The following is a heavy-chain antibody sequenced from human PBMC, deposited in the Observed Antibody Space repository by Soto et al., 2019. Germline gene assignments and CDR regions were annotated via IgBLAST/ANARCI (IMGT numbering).Heavy chain of an antibody. Sequence: GGSLRLSNAASEFNFSSYAMSWVRQAPGKGLECVSAISGSGGSTYYADSVKGRFTISRDNSKNTLYLQMNSLRAEDTAVYYCAMYYYDSSGYPTYFDYWGQGTLVTVSS. V-gene: IGHV3-23*01. CDR2: ISGSGGST. CDR1: EFNFSSYA. CDR3: AMYYYDSSGYPTYFDY. D-gene: IGHD3-22*01. J-gene: IGHJ4*02.